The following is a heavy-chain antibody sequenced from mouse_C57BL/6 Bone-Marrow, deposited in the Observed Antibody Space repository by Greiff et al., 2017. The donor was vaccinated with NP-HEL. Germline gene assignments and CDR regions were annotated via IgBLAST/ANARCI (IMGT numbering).Heavy chain of an antibody. CDR1: GFTFSSYA. D-gene: IGHD2-2*01. V-gene: IGHV5-9-1*02. CDR3: TRWLRYWYFDV. CDR2: ISSGGDYI. Sequence: EVKLMESGEGLVKPGGSLKLSCAAPGFTFSSYAMSWVRQTPEKRLEWVAYISSGGDYIYYADTVKGRFTISRDNARNTLYLQMSSLKSEDTAMYYCTRWLRYWYFDVWGTGTTVTVSS. J-gene: IGHJ1*03.